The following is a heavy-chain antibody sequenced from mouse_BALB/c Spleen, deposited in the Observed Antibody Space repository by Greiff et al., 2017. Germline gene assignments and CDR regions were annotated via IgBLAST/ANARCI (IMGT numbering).Heavy chain of an antibody. CDR3: AREDSSGYWYFDV. CDR2: ISYDGSN. Sequence: EVQRVESGPGLVKPSQCLSLTCSVTGYSITSGYYWNWIRQFPGNKLEWMGYISYDGSNNYNPSLKNRISITRDTSKNQFFLKLNSVTTEDTATYYCAREDSSGYWYFDVWGAGTTVTVSS. V-gene: IGHV3-6*02. J-gene: IGHJ1*01. D-gene: IGHD3-2*01. CDR1: GYSITSGYY.